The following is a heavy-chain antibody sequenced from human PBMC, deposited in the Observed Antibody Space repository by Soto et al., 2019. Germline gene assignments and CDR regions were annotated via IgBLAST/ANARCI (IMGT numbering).Heavy chain of an antibody. D-gene: IGHD3-16*01. CDR1: GFTFSSYA. Sequence: GGSLRLSCAASGFTFSSYAMSWVRQAPGKGLEWVSGISGSGGSTYYADSVKGRFTISRDNSKNTLYLQMNSLRAEDTAIYYCAKKDDYIWGSSYWGQGTLVTV. V-gene: IGHV3-23*01. J-gene: IGHJ4*02. CDR2: ISGSGGST. CDR3: AKKDDYIWGSSY.